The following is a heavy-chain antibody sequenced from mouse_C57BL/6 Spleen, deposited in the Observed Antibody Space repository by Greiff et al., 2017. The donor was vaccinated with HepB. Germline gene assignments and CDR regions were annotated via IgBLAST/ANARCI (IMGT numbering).Heavy chain of an antibody. J-gene: IGHJ4*01. D-gene: IGHD2-4*01. CDR1: GFTFSSYA. Sequence: EVKLVESGEGLVKPGGSLKLSCAASGFTFSSYAMSWVRQTPEKRLEWVAYISSGGDYIYYADTVKGRFTISRDNARNTLYLQMSSLKSEDTAMDDCTRDQDYYYAMDYWGQGTSVTVSS. CDR2: ISSGGDYI. CDR3: TRDQDYYYAMDY. V-gene: IGHV5-9-1*02.